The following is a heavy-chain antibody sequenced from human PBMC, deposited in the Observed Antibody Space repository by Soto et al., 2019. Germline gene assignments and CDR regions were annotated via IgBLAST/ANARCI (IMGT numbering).Heavy chain of an antibody. CDR1: GFTFSNAW. CDR2: IKSKTDGGTT. V-gene: IGHV3-15*01. CDR3: TSGLLGYYLL. D-gene: IGHD3-22*01. Sequence: GLTLRLSCAPSGFTFSNAWMSWVRQAPGKGLEWVGRIKSKTDGGTTDYAAPVKGRFTISRDDSKNTLYLQMNSLKTEDTAVYYCTSGLLGYYLLWGQGTLVTVSS. J-gene: IGHJ4*02.